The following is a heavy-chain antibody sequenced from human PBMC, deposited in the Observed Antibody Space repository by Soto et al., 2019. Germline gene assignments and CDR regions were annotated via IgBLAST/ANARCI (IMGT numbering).Heavy chain of an antibody. CDR2: IWYDGSNK. CDR3: ARSYYYDSSGYYY. D-gene: IGHD3-22*01. V-gene: IGHV3-33*01. Sequence: GGSLRLSCAASGSTFSSYGMHWVRQAPGKGLEWVAVIWYDGSNKYYADSVKGRFTISRDNSKNTLCLQMNSLRAEDTAVYYCARSYYYDSSGYYYWGQGTLVTVSS. J-gene: IGHJ4*02. CDR1: GSTFSSYG.